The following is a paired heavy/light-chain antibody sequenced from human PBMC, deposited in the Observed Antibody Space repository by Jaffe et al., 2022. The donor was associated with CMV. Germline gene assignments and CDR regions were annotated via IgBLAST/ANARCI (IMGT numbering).Light chain of an antibody. J-gene: IGKJ2*01. V-gene: IGKV1-12*01. CDR2: AAS. CDR1: QGISSW. CDR3: QQANSFPRT. Sequence: DIQMTQSPSSVSASVGERVTITCRASQGISSWLAWYQQKPGKAPKLLIYAASSLQSGVPSRFSGSGSGTDFTLTISSLQPEDFATYYCQQANSFPRTFGQGTKLEIK.
Heavy chain of an antibody. CDR1: GFTFSKYA. D-gene: IGHD3-16*01. CDR2: ITSGGST. V-gene: IGHV3-23*01. CDR3: AKGEGRVTPNWLDP. J-gene: IGHJ5*02. Sequence: EVHLLESGGGLVQPGGSLRLSCAASGFTFSKYALTWVRQAPGKGLEWVSGITSGGSTYYADSVKGRFTISRDNSKNTLYLQMNSLRVDDTAVYYCAKGEGRVTPNWLDPWGQGTLVTVSS.